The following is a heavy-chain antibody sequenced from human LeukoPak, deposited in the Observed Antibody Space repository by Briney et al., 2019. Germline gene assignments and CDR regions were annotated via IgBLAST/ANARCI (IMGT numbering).Heavy chain of an antibody. CDR3: ARDVQWLAKNYFDY. J-gene: IGHJ4*02. CDR1: GFTFSSYS. CDR2: ISSSSSYI. Sequence: SGGSLRLSCAASGFTFSSYSMNWVRQAPGKGLEWVSSISSSSSYIYYADSVKGRFTISRDNAKNSLYLQMNSLRAEDTAVYYCARDVQWLAKNYFDYWGQGTLVTVSS. D-gene: IGHD6-19*01. V-gene: IGHV3-21*01.